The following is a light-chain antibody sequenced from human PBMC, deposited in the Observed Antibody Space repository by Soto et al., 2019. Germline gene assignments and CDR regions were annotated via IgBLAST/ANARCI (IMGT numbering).Light chain of an antibody. Sequence: IFVTQSTATLSVSPGDGATLTCRASQSVSGKLAWYQHQTGQPQRILIYDASTRATGIPARFSGSGSGTDFTLPLSRLQSEDFEVYYCQQYNDWPWTFGQGTKVDIK. CDR2: DAS. J-gene: IGKJ1*01. V-gene: IGKV3-15*01. CDR3: QQYNDWPWT. CDR1: QSVSGK.